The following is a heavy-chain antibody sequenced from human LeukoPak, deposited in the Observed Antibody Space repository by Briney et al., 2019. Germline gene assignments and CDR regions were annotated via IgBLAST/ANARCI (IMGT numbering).Heavy chain of an antibody. CDR2: IYISGST. CDR1: GGSISSYY. V-gene: IGHV4-4*09. Sequence: SETLSLTCTVSGGSISSYYWSWIRQPPGKGLEWIGYIYISGSTNYNPSLKSRVTISVDTSKNQFSLNLSSVTAADTAVYYCARHGGYSSSSTFDYWGQGTLVTVSS. D-gene: IGHD6-13*01. CDR3: ARHGGYSSSSTFDY. J-gene: IGHJ4*02.